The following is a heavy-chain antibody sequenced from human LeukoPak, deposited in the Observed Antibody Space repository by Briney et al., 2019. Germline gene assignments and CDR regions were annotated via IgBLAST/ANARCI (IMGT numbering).Heavy chain of an antibody. D-gene: IGHD2-2*01. Sequence: ASVKVSCKASGGTFSSYAISWVRQAPGQGLEWMGGIIPIFGTANYAQKFQGRVTITTDESTSTAYMELSSLRSEDTAVYYCAREYCSSTSCYLGPPPYFDPWGQGTLVTVSS. V-gene: IGHV1-69*05. CDR2: IIPIFGTA. J-gene: IGHJ5*02. CDR1: GGTFSSYA. CDR3: AREYCSSTSCYLGPPPYFDP.